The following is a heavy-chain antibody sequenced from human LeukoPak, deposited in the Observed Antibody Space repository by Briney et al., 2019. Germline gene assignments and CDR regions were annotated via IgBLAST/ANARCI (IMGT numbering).Heavy chain of an antibody. CDR3: AKDSLADIDY. D-gene: IGHD3-16*01. CDR2: IRHDGSIK. J-gene: IGHJ4*02. Sequence: GGSLRLSCAASGFIFSTYGMYWVRQAPGKGLEWVAFIRHDGSIKNYTDSVKGRSTISRDNSKNTLYLQMNSLRAEDTAVYYCAKDSLADIDYWGQGTLVTVSS. CDR1: GFIFSTYG. V-gene: IGHV3-30*02.